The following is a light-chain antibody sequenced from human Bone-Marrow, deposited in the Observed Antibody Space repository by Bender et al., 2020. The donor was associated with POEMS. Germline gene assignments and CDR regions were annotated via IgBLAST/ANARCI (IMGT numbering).Light chain of an antibody. V-gene: IGLV1-44*01. CDR2: INN. CDR1: SNDVAVNKY. CDR3: AAWEDSLNGWV. J-gene: IGLJ3*02. Sequence: QSALTQFASVSGSPGQSITISCAGTSNDVAVNKYVSWYQQHPGKAPKLLIYINNQRPSGVPDRFSGSKSGTSASLAISGLQSEDEADYYCAAWEDSLNGWVFGGGTKLTVL.